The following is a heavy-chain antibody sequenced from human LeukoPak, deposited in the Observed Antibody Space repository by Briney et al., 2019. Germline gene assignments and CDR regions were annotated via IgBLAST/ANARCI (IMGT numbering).Heavy chain of an antibody. Sequence: SETLSLTCTVSGVSISSGGYYWSWIRQHPGKGLEWIGYIYYSGSTYYNPSLKSRVTISVDTSKNQFSLKLSSVTAADTAVYCCARGGDYDDLRPWGQGTLVTVSS. V-gene: IGHV4-31*03. CDR1: GVSISSGGYY. CDR2: IYYSGST. J-gene: IGHJ5*02. D-gene: IGHD2-21*01. CDR3: ARGGDYDDLRP.